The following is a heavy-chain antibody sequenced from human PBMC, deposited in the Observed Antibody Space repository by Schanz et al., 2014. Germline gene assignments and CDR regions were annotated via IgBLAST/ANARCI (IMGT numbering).Heavy chain of an antibody. J-gene: IGHJ4*02. V-gene: IGHV1-3*01. CDR2: INVGNGNM. CDR3: ASSGAGYSSSWDFDY. CDR1: GGTFSSYT. Sequence: QVQLVQSEAEVKKPGSSVKVSCKASGGTFSSYTISWVRQAPGQGLEWMGRINVGNGNMKYSQKFQGRVTITRDTSASTAYMELTSLRSEDTAVYYCASSGAGYSSSWDFDYWGQGTLVTVSS. D-gene: IGHD6-13*01.